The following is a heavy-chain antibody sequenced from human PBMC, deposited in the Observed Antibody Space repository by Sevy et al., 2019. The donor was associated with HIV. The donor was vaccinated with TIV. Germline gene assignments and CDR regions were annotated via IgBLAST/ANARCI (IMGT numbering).Heavy chain of an antibody. J-gene: IGHJ4*02. D-gene: IGHD6-19*01. CDR1: EFIFISYA. CDR2: ISGSGGST. CDR3: AKEELSGFY. V-gene: IGHV3-23*01. Sequence: GGSLRLSCAASEFIFISYAMSWVRQAPGKGLEWVSSISGSGGSTYYADSVKGRFTVSRDNSKNMLYLQMNSLRAEDTAVYYCAKEELSGFYRGQGTLVTVSS.